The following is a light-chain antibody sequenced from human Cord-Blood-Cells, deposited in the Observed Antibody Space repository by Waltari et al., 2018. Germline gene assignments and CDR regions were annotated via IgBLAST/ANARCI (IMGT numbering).Light chain of an antibody. CDR1: QSISSY. V-gene: IGKV1-5*01. CDR2: AAS. J-gene: IGKJ2*01. Sequence: DIQMTQSPSSLSVSVGDRVTITCRASQSISSYLNWYQQKPGKAPKLLIYAASSLESGVPSRFSGSGSGTEFTLTISSLQPDDFATYYCQQNNSNSHTFGQGTKLEIK. CDR3: QQNNSNSHT.